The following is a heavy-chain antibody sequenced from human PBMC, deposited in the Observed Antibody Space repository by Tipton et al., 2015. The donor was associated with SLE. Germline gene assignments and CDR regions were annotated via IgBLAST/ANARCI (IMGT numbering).Heavy chain of an antibody. V-gene: IGHV4-59*08. D-gene: IGHD2-8*01. J-gene: IGHJ6*02. CDR3: ARGMLTWRGAIVGVDV. Sequence: TLSLTCTVSGGSISPYYWSWVRQPPGKGLEWIGYVYYSGSTMYNSSLRSRVTMAVDTSKNQFSLRMTSVTAADSALYYCARGMLTWRGAIVGVDVWGQGTTVNVPS. CDR2: VYYSGST. CDR1: GGSISPYY.